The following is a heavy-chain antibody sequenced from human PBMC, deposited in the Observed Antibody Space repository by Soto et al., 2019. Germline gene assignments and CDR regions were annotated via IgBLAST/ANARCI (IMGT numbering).Heavy chain of an antibody. J-gene: IGHJ6*02. Sequence: QVQLVQSGAEVKKPGSSVKVSCKASGGTFSSYAISWVRQAPGQGLEWMGGIIPIFGTANYAQKFQGRVTITADESTSTAYMELSSLRSEDTAVYYCARDLGSVADAYYYYGMDVWGQGTTVTVSS. CDR2: IIPIFGTA. CDR1: GGTFSSYA. D-gene: IGHD6-19*01. CDR3: ARDLGSVADAYYYYGMDV. V-gene: IGHV1-69*12.